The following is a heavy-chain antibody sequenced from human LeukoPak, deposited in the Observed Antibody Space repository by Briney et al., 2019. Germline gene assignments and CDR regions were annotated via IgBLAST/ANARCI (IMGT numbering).Heavy chain of an antibody. CDR2: INHSGST. Sequence: SETLSLTCAVYGGSFSGYYWSWIRQPPGKGLEWIGEINHSGSTNYNPSLKSRVTISVDTSKNQFSLKLSSVTAADTAVYYCARGGVTMIVVPYYPKRGNWFDPWGQGTLVTVSS. V-gene: IGHV4-34*01. J-gene: IGHJ5*02. CDR3: ARGGVTMIVVPYYPKRGNWFDP. D-gene: IGHD3-22*01. CDR1: GGSFSGYY.